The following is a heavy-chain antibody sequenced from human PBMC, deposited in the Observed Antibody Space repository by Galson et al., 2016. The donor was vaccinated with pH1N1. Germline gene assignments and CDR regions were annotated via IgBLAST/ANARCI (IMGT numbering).Heavy chain of an antibody. Sequence: QSGAEVKKPGESLKISCKGSGYSFTSYWIGWVRQMPGKGLEWMGIIYPGDSDTRYSPSFQGQVTISADKSTSTAYLQWSSPKASDTAIYYCARYAVTYYYDSSGYPDWYFDLWGRGTLVTVSS. CDR1: GYSFTSYW. J-gene: IGHJ2*01. CDR3: ARYAVTYYYDSSGYPDWYFDL. CDR2: IYPGDSDT. V-gene: IGHV5-51*03. D-gene: IGHD3-22*01.